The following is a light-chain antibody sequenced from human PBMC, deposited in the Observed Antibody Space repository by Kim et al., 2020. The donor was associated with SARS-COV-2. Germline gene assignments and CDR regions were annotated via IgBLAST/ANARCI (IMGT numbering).Light chain of an antibody. J-gene: IGKJ4*01. Sequence: VSSSYLTWYQQKPGQAPRLLIYGASTRATGIPARSSGSGSGTDFTLTISSLLPEDFAVYYCQQDYNLLTFGGGTKVDIK. CDR2: GAS. CDR3: QQDYNLLT. CDR1: VSSSY. V-gene: IGKV3D-7*01.